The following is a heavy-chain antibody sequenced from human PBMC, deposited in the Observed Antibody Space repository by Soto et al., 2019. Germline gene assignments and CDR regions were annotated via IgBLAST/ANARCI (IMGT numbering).Heavy chain of an antibody. CDR2: ISYDGSNK. V-gene: IGHV3-30*18. J-gene: IGHJ5*02. CDR3: AKRPYDFKDWFDP. D-gene: IGHD3-3*01. CDR1: GFTFSSYG. Sequence: QVQLVESGGGVVQPGRSLRLSCAASGFTFSSYGMHWVRQAPGKGLEWVAVISYDGSNKYYADSVKGRLTISRDNSKKTLYLQMNSLRAEDTAVYYCAKRPYDFKDWFDPWGQGTLVTVSS.